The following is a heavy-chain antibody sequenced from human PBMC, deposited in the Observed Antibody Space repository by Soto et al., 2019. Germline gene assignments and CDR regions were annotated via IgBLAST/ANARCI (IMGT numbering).Heavy chain of an antibody. CDR3: ARVVVVPAMWGDYVES. V-gene: IGHV4-30-2*01. Sequence: QLQLQESGSGLVKPSQTLSLTCAVSGVSITSGGYSWSWIRQPPGTGLEWIANIYHSGSTYYNPSLKSRVTISLNRSNNQFNLDLSSVNAADTAVYYCARVVVVPAMWGDYVESWGQGTLVTVSS. CDR2: IYHSGST. D-gene: IGHD2-15*01. J-gene: IGHJ4*02. CDR1: GVSITSGGYS.